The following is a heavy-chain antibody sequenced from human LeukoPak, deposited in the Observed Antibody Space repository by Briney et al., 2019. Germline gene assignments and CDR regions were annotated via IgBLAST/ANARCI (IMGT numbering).Heavy chain of an antibody. CDR2: VGGIGDNT. CDR3: AKMKGHPLPKYYMDV. Sequence: HPGGPLTLSCPASGFTFSGFAMSWVRRTPGKGLERVSGVGGIGDNTLYADSVKGRFTISRDNSKNTLYLEMNSLRAEDTAIYYCAKMKGHPLPKYYMDVWGQGTTVTVSS. D-gene: IGHD1-26*01. J-gene: IGHJ6*01. CDR1: GFTFSGFA. V-gene: IGHV3-23*01.